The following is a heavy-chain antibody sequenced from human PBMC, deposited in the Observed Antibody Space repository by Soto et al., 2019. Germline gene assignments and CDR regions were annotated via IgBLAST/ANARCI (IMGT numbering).Heavy chain of an antibody. CDR3: ARVRQWLPHVDY. J-gene: IGHJ4*02. V-gene: IGHV1-8*01. CDR1: GYTFTSYY. Sequence: APVKVSCKASGYTFTSYYINWVRQATGQGLEWMGWMNPNSGNTGYAQKFQGRVTMTRNTSISTAYMELSSLRSEDTAVYYCARVRQWLPHVDYWGQGTLVTVSS. CDR2: MNPNSGNT. D-gene: IGHD6-19*01.